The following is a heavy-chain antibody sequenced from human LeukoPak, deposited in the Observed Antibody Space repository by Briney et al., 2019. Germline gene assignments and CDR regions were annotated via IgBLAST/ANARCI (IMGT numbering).Heavy chain of an antibody. J-gene: IGHJ6*03. D-gene: IGHD2-2*01. CDR1: GGSISSYY. CDR3: ARTSEGYCRSTRCWAHYYMDV. V-gene: IGHV4-59*01. CDR2: IYYSGST. Sequence: SETLSLTCTVSGGSISSYYWSWIRQPPGKGLEWIGYIYYSGSTNYNPSLKSRVTISVDTSKNQFSLKLRSVTAADTAVYYCARTSEGYCRSTRCWAHYYMDVWGKGTTVTISS.